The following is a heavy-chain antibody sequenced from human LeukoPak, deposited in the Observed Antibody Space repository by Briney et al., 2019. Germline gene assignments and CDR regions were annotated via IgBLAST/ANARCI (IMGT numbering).Heavy chain of an antibody. Sequence: PSETLSLTCTVSGGSISSSSYYWGWIRQPAGKGLEWIGRIYTSGSTNYNPSLKSRVTISVDTSKNQFSLKLSSVTAADTAVYYCARADGGNYYYYCYMDVWGKGTTVTVSS. V-gene: IGHV4-61*02. D-gene: IGHD4-23*01. CDR1: GGSISSSSYY. CDR2: IYTSGST. CDR3: ARADGGNYYYYCYMDV. J-gene: IGHJ6*03.